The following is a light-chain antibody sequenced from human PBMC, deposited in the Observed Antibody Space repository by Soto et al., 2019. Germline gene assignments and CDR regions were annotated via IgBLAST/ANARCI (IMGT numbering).Light chain of an antibody. CDR2: GAS. Sequence: EIVLTQSPGTLSLSPGERATLSCRASQSVSSSYLAWYQQKPGQAPRLLIYGASSRATGIPDRFSGSGSGTDFNLTTSRLEPEDFAVSYCQQDCSSPPYTFGQGTKLEIK. CDR1: QSVSSSY. CDR3: QQDCSSPPYT. V-gene: IGKV3-20*01. J-gene: IGKJ2*01.